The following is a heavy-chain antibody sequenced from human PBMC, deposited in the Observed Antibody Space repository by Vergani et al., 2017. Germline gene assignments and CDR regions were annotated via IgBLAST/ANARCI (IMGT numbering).Heavy chain of an antibody. Sequence: QLQLQESGPGLVKPSETLSLICSVSGGSISSYSYYWGWIRQPPGKGLEWIGNIYYNGSPYYNPALKSRVIISVDTSKNQFSLKLSSVTAADTAVYYCVRDPWESGGPYSGCWGRGTLVSVSS. D-gene: IGHD2-15*01. CDR3: VRDPWESGGPYSGC. V-gene: IGHV4-39*02. CDR1: GGSISSYSYY. CDR2: IYYNGSP. J-gene: IGHJ4*02.